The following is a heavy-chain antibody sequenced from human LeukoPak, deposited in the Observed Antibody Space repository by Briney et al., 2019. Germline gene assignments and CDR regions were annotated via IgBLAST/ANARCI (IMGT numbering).Heavy chain of an antibody. V-gene: IGHV4-61*02. CDR2: IYTSGTT. CDR3: ARELERYSYYFDY. Sequence: PSQTLSFNCAVSGGSISSGGYSWSWIRQPAGKGLEWIGRIYTSGTTNYNPSLKSRVTISLDTSKNQFSLKLSSVTAADTAVYFCARELERYSYYFDYWGQGTLVTVSS. J-gene: IGHJ4*02. D-gene: IGHD2-15*01. CDR1: GGSISSGGYS.